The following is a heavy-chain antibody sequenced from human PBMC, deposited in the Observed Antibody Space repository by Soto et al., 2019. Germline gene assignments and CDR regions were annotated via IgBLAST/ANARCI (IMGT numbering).Heavy chain of an antibody. J-gene: IGHJ4*02. Sequence: GGSLRLSCAASGFTFSSYAMGWVRQAPGKGLEWVSAISGSGGSTYYADSVKGRFTISRDNSKNTLYLQMNSLRAEDTAVYYCAKRAGYDSSGYNGYWGQGTLVTVSS. CDR3: AKRAGYDSSGYNGY. V-gene: IGHV3-23*01. CDR1: GFTFSSYA. CDR2: ISGSGGST. D-gene: IGHD3-22*01.